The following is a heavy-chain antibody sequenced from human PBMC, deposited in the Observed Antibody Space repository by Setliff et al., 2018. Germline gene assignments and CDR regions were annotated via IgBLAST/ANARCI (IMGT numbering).Heavy chain of an antibody. J-gene: IGHJ3*02. V-gene: IGHV5-51*01. D-gene: IGHD1-26*01. Sequence: GESLKISCKGSGYRFSSHWIGWVRQVPGKGLEWMGIIYPGDSHTRYSPSFQGQVTISADKSILTAYLQWSSLKASDTAMYYCAREGWGGPRAFDIWGQGTMVTVSS. CDR3: AREGWGGPRAFDI. CDR2: IYPGDSHT. CDR1: GYRFSSHW.